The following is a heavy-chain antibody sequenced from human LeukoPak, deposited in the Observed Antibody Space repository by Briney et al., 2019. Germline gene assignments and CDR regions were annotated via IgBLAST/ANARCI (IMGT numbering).Heavy chain of an antibody. CDR1: GFTFSNYA. CDR2: ISGSGATT. Sequence: PGGSLRLSCAASGFTFSNYAMSWVHQAPGKGLQCVSAISGSGATTFYADSVKGRFTISRDNSKNTLYLQVNSLRAADTAIYYCAKVQEMDTILPPFHYWGQGTLVTVSS. V-gene: IGHV3-23*01. CDR3: AKVQEMDTILPPFHY. J-gene: IGHJ4*02. D-gene: IGHD5-24*01.